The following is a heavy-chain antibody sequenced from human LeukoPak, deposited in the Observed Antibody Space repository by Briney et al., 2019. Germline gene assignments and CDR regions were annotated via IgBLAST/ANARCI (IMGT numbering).Heavy chain of an antibody. Sequence: GGSLRLSCVASGFSFTTHGMHWVRQAPGKGLEWVALIWYDGSNENYAESVKGRFTISRDNSRNTLYLQMNSLRAEDTAVYYCARDRMGYSGYDPDYWGQGTLVTVSS. V-gene: IGHV3-30*02. CDR3: ARDRMGYSGYDPDY. CDR1: GFSFTTHG. CDR2: IWYDGSNE. D-gene: IGHD5-12*01. J-gene: IGHJ4*02.